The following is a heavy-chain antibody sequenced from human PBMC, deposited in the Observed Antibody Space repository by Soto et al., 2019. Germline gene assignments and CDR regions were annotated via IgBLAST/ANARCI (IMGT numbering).Heavy chain of an antibody. CDR1: GGSFSGYY. V-gene: IGHV4-34*01. D-gene: IGHD2-2*01. Sequence: SETLSLTCAVYGGSFSGYYWSWIRQPPGKGLEWIGEINHSGSTNYNPSLKSRVTISVDTSKNQFSLKLSSVTAADTAVYYCATQPPIPAAKSNWFDPWGQGTLVTVSS. CDR2: INHSGST. CDR3: ATQPPIPAAKSNWFDP. J-gene: IGHJ5*02.